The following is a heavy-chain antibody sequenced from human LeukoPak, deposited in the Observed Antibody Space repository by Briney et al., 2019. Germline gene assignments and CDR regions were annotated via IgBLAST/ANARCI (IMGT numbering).Heavy chain of an antibody. V-gene: IGHV1-8*01. CDR3: ARVERTYYYGSGKYYFDY. CDR1: GYTFTSYD. Sequence: ASVKVSCKASGYTFTSYDINWVRQATGQGLEWMGWMNPNSGNTGYAQKFQGRVTMTRNTSIGTAYMELSSLRSEDTAVYYCARVERTYYYGSGKYYFDYWGQGTLVTVSS. D-gene: IGHD3-10*01. CDR2: MNPNSGNT. J-gene: IGHJ4*02.